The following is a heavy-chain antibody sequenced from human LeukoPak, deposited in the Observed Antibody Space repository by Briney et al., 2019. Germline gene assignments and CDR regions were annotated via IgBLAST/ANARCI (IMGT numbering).Heavy chain of an antibody. CDR2: TYYRSKWYN. CDR1: GDSVSSNSAA. Sequence: SQTLSLTCAISGDSVSSNSAAWNWIRRSPSRGLEWLGRTYYRSKWYNDYAVSVKSRITINPDTSKNQFSLQLSSVTPEDTAVYYCARDDSGYSSGWYPYYYGMDVWGQGTTVTVSS. D-gene: IGHD6-19*01. J-gene: IGHJ6*02. V-gene: IGHV6-1*01. CDR3: ARDDSGYSSGWYPYYYGMDV.